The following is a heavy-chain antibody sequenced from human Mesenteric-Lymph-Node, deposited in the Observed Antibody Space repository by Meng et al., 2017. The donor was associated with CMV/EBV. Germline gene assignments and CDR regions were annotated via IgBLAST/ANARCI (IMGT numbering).Heavy chain of an antibody. J-gene: IGHJ4*02. V-gene: IGHV3-21*03. D-gene: IGHD3-22*01. CDR1: GFTFDSYA. CDR3: ATELEVVYYYFAY. CDR2: ISGNSVTI. Sequence: GESLKISCAASGFTFDSYAMSWVRQAPGKGLEWVSAISGNSVTIYYADSVKGRFTISRDNAKNSLSLQMNSLRADDTAVYYCATELEVVYYYFAYWGQGTRVTVSS.